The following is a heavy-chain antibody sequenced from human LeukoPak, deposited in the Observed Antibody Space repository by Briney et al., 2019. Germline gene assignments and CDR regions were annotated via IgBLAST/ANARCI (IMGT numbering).Heavy chain of an antibody. J-gene: IGHJ6*02. CDR3: AREGPRGYSYGFPSYYYGMDV. Sequence: SETLSLTCTVSGGSISSGDYYWSWIRQPPGKGLEWIGYIYYSGSTYYNPSLKCRVTISVDTSKNQFSLKLSSVTAADTAVYYCAREGPRGYSYGFPSYYYGMDVWGQGTTVTVSS. CDR1: GGSISSGDYY. V-gene: IGHV4-30-4*01. CDR2: IYYSGST. D-gene: IGHD5-18*01.